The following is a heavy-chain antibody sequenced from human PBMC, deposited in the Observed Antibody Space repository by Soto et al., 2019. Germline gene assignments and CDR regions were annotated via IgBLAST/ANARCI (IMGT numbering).Heavy chain of an antibody. CDR3: AKQWLVRGSAFDI. V-gene: IGHV3-23*01. Sequence: PGGSLRLSCAASGFTFSSYAMSRVRQAPGKGLEWVSAISGSGGSTYYADSVKGRFTISRDNSKNTLYLQMNSLRAEDTAVYYCAKQWLVRGSAFDIWGQGTMVTVSS. CDR2: ISGSGGST. J-gene: IGHJ3*02. CDR1: GFTFSSYA. D-gene: IGHD6-19*01.